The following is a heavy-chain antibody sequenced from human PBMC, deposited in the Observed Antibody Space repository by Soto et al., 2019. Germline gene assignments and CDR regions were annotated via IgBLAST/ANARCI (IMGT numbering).Heavy chain of an antibody. V-gene: IGHV3-15*07. CDR3: TTGSVEGI. Sequence: EVQLVESAGGLVKPGGSLRLSCVASGFSFNEAWMNWVRQAPGEGLEWVGRIKTSAGGGATDYAAPVQGRFPISRDDSKSARYLHMISLRTEDTAIYYCTTGSVEGIWGQGTTVTVAS. CDR2: IKTSAGGGAT. CDR1: GFSFNEAW. J-gene: IGHJ6*02.